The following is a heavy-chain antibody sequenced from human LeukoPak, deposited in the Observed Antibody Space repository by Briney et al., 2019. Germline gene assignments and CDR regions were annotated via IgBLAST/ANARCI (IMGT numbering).Heavy chain of an antibody. Sequence: PGGSLRLSCAASGFTFSSYAMSWVRQAPGKGLEWVSAISGSGGSTYYADSVKGRFTISRDNSKNTLYLQMSSLRAEDTAVYYCANSRDYYGSGSYYYWGQGTLVTVSS. CDR2: ISGSGGST. J-gene: IGHJ4*02. V-gene: IGHV3-23*01. CDR3: ANSRDYYGSGSYYY. D-gene: IGHD3-10*01. CDR1: GFTFSSYA.